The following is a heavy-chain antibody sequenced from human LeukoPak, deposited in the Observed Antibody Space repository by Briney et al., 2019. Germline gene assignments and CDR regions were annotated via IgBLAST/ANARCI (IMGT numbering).Heavy chain of an antibody. CDR2: ISYDGSNK. V-gene: IGHV3-30*18. CDR3: AKARRHTAIEYFQH. Sequence: GGSLRLSCAASGFTFSSYGMHWVRQAPGKGLEWVAVISYDGSNKYYADSVKGRFTISRDNSKNTLYLQMNSLRAEDTAVYYCAKARRHTAIEYFQHWGQGTLVTVSS. D-gene: IGHD5-18*01. CDR1: GFTFSSYG. J-gene: IGHJ1*01.